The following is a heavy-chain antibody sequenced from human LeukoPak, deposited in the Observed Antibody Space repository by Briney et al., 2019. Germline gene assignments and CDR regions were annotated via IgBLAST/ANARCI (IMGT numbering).Heavy chain of an antibody. CDR2: TSGSGGST. J-gene: IGHJ4*02. CDR1: GFTFSSYA. V-gene: IGHV3-23*01. CDR3: AKERTNGFFPFDY. D-gene: IGHD1-1*01. Sequence: GGSLRLSCAAPGFTFSSYAMSWVRQAPGKGLEWVSATSGSGGSTCYADSVKGRFTISRDNSKNTLYLQMNSLRAEDTAVYYCAKERTNGFFPFDYWGQGTLVPVSS.